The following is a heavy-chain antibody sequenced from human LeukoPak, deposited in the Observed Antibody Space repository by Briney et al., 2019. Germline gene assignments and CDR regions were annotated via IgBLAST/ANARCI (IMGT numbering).Heavy chain of an antibody. CDR2: NSNSGST. D-gene: IGHD6-13*01. CDR3: ARLRVATAGIDY. Sequence: SETLSLTCAVSGGSISSSNWWSWVRQPPGKGLEWIAYNSNSGSTNYNPSLKSRVTISVDTSKNQFSLKLSSVTAADTAVYYCARLRVATAGIDYWGQGTLVTVSS. V-gene: IGHV4-4*02. J-gene: IGHJ4*02. CDR1: GGSISSSNW.